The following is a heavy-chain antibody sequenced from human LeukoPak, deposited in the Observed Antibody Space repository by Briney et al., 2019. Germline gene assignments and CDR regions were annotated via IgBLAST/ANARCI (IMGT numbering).Heavy chain of an antibody. Sequence: GGSLRLSCAASGFTVSSNYMSWVRQAPGKGLEWVSVIYSGGSTYYADSVKGRFTISRDNSKNTLHLQTNSLRAEDTAVYYCARAPTPVLRYFDWPLYYYYGMDVWGQGTTVTVSS. J-gene: IGHJ6*02. V-gene: IGHV3-66*01. CDR3: ARAPTPVLRYFDWPLYYYYGMDV. D-gene: IGHD3-9*01. CDR1: GFTVSSNY. CDR2: IYSGGST.